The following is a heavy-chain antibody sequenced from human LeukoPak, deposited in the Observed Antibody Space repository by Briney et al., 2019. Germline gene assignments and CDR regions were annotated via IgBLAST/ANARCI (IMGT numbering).Heavy chain of an antibody. Sequence: SETLSLTCTVSGGSISSYYWSWIRQPPGKGLEWIGYIYYSGSTNYNPSLKSRVTISVDTSKNQFSLKLSSVTAADTAVYYCARDRDRGYEGWFDPWGQGTLVTVSS. J-gene: IGHJ5*02. CDR3: ARDRDRGYEGWFDP. CDR2: IYYSGST. V-gene: IGHV4-59*01. D-gene: IGHD5-12*01. CDR1: GGSISSYY.